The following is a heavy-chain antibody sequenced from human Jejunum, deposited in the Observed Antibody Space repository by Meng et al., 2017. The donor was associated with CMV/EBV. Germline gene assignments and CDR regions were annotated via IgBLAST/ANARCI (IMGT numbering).Heavy chain of an antibody. J-gene: IGHJ4*02. D-gene: IGHD2-2*01. CDR3: ARMPSNTIDY. CDR2: INHSGST. CDR1: GWSFSGYY. Sequence: SLTCSVYGWSFSGYYWSWIRQPPGKGLEWIGEINHSGSTNYIPSLKSRVTMSVDTSKNQFSLKLSSVTAADTAVYYCARMPSNTIDYWGQGTLVTVSS. V-gene: IGHV4-34*01.